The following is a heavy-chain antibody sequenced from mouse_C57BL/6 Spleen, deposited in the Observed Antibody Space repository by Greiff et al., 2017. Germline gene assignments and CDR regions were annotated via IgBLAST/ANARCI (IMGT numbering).Heavy chain of an antibody. J-gene: IGHJ2*01. V-gene: IGHV1-47*01. D-gene: IGHD1-1*01. CDR2: FHPYNDDT. Sequence: VKLQQSGAELVKPGASVKMSCKASGYTFTTYPIEWMKQNPGKSLEWIGNFHPYNDDTKYNEKFKGKATLTVEKSSSTVYLQLIRLTSDDSAVYYCARQNYGSKRWFDYWGQGTTLTVSS. CDR3: ARQNYGSKRWFDY. CDR1: GYTFTTYP.